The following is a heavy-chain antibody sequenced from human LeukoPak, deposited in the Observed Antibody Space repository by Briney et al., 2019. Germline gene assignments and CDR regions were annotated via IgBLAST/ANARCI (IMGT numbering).Heavy chain of an antibody. J-gene: IGHJ5*02. CDR2: IYYSGST. V-gene: IGHV4-39*01. Sequence: PSETLSLTCTVSGGSISSSSYYWGWIRQPPGKGLEWIGSIYYSGSTYYNPSLKSRVTISVDTSKNQFSLKLSSVTAADTAVYYCARQGVGFNPWGQGTLATVSS. D-gene: IGHD3-3*01. CDR1: GGSISSSSYY. CDR3: ARQGVGFNP.